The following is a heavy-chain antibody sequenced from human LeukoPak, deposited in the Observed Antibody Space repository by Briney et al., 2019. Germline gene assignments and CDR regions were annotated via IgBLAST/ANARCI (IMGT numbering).Heavy chain of an antibody. V-gene: IGHV4-34*01. CDR3: ARHANYYGSGSYFDY. CDR1: GESFRGYF. CDR2: INHSGST. Sequence: SETLSLTCAVYGESFRGYFWTWIRQSPGKGLEWIGEINHSGSTNYNPSLKSRVTITVDTSKNQFSLKLSSVTAADTAVYYCARHANYYGSGSYFDYWGQGTLVTVSS. D-gene: IGHD3-10*01. J-gene: IGHJ4*02.